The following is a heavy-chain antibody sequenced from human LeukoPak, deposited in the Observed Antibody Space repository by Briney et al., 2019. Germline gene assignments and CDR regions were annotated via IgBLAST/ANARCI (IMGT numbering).Heavy chain of an antibody. CDR3: ARALRKEAAAGTLYYYYGMDV. V-gene: IGHV4-59*01. D-gene: IGHD6-13*01. CDR1: GGSISSYY. Sequence: PSETLSLTCTVSGGSISSYYWSWIRQPPGKGLEGIGYIYYSGSTNYNPSLKSRVTISVESSKNQFSLKLSSVTAADTAVYYCARALRKEAAAGTLYYYYGMDVWGQGTTVTVSS. J-gene: IGHJ6*02. CDR2: IYYSGST.